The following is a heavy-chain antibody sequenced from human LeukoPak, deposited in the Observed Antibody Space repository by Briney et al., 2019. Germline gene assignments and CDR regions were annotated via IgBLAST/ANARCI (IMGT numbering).Heavy chain of an antibody. CDR1: GGSINSGGYS. CDR3: ARERGRAYYFDY. V-gene: IGHV4-30-2*01. Sequence: SETLSLTCSVSGGSINSGGYSWSWIRQPPGKGLEWIGDIYRSGSTFYNLSLQRRLTISLDRPKNELSLTLTSVTAADTAVYYCARERGRAYYFDYWGRGILVIVSS. J-gene: IGHJ4*02. CDR2: IYRSGST. D-gene: IGHD3-10*01.